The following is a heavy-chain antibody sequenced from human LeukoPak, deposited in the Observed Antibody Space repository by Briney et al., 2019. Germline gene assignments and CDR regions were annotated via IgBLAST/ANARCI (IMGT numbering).Heavy chain of an antibody. J-gene: IGHJ5*02. CDR1: GFTFSNYG. V-gene: IGHV3-48*01. CDR2: IRSNDGTT. CDR3: VRGQTSLDNWFDP. Sequence: PGGSLRLSCEASGFTFSNYGMNWVRQAPGKGLEWVSYIRSNDGTTHYADSVKGRFTISRDNAKNSLSLQMTSLRADDTAVYYCVRGQTSLDNWFDPWGQGTLAIVSS.